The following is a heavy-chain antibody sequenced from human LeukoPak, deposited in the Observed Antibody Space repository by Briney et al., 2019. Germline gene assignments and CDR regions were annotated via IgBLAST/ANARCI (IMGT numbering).Heavy chain of an antibody. V-gene: IGHV1-8*01. CDR1: GYTFTSYD. D-gene: IGHD4-23*01. J-gene: IGHJ6*03. CDR3: ARNYGGNSNYYYYMDV. Sequence: ASVKVSCKASGYTFTSYDTNWVRQATGQGLEWMGWMNPNSGNTGYAQKFQGRVTMTRNTSISTAYMELSSLRSEDTAVYYCARNYGGNSNYYYYMDVWGKGTTVTISS. CDR2: MNPNSGNT.